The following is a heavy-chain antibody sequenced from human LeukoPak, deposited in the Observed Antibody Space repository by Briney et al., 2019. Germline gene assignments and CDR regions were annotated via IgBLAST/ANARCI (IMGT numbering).Heavy chain of an antibody. CDR3: ARARTWPEHAFDI. CDR1: GLTVYNNY. D-gene: IGHD1-14*01. CDR2: IYRADSP. Sequence: GGSLRLSCAASGLTVYNNYMSCVRQAPGKGLEWVSIIYRADSPNYADSVKGRFTISRDNSRNTLYLQMNSLRGEDTAVYYCARARTWPEHAFDIWGQGTMVTASS. J-gene: IGHJ3*02. V-gene: IGHV3-53*01.